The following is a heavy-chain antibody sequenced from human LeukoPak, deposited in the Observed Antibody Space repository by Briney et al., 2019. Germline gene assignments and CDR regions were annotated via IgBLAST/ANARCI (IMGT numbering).Heavy chain of an antibody. CDR1: GGSISSSSYY. J-gene: IGHJ5*02. Sequence: PSETLSLTCTVSGGSISSSSYYWGWIRQPPGKGLEWIGSIYYSGSTYYNPSLKSRVTISVDTSKNQFSLKLSSVTAADTAVYYCARDPLCGGDCSDNWFDPWGQGTLVTVSS. V-gene: IGHV4-39*07. D-gene: IGHD2-21*02. CDR3: ARDPLCGGDCSDNWFDP. CDR2: IYYSGST.